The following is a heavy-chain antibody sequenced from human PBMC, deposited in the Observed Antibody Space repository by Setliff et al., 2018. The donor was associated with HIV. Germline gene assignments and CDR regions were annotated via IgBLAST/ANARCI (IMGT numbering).Heavy chain of an antibody. J-gene: IGHJ4*02. V-gene: IGHV3-30*04. CDR2: VSYGGTNT. CDR1: GFTFSSYA. D-gene: IGHD3-22*01. CDR3: ARHELVGYYYSIDY. Sequence: PGGSLRLSCAGFGFTFSSYAMHWVRQAPGKGLEWVAVVSYGGTNTYYADSVKGRFTVSRDNAKNSLYLHINSLRAEDTAVYYCARHELVGYYYSIDYWGQGTLVTVSS.